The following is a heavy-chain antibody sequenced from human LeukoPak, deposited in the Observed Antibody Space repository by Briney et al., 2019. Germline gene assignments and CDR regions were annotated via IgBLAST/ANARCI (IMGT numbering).Heavy chain of an antibody. V-gene: IGHV4-39*07. CDR3: ARDVDTAMPWYFDL. Sequence: SETLSLTCTVSGGSISSSSYYWGWIRQPPGKGLEWIGSIYYSGSTYYNPSLKSRVTISVDTSKNQFSLKLSSVTAADTAVYYCARDVDTAMPWYFDLWGHGTLVTVSS. CDR2: IYYSGST. CDR1: GGSISSSSYY. J-gene: IGHJ2*01. D-gene: IGHD5-18*01.